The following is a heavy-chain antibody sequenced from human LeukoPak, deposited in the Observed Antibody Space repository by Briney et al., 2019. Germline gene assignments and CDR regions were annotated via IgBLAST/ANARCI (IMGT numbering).Heavy chain of an antibody. J-gene: IGHJ4*02. CDR1: GDTFTNYA. CDR3: ARAGGGGYNYRVFDY. CDR2: VVPFFGSP. D-gene: IGHD5-24*01. Sequence: SVKVSCKVSGDTFTNYAFKWVRQAPGQGLEWMGGVVPFFGSPNSAQKFQGRVTITADESTSTAYMGLSSLRSEDTAVYYCARAGGGGYNYRVFDYWGQGTLVTVSS. V-gene: IGHV1-69*13.